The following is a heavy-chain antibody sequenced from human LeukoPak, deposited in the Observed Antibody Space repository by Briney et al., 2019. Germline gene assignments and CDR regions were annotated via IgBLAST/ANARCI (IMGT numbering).Heavy chain of an antibody. CDR2: ISYDGSNK. V-gene: IGHV3-30*04. CDR1: GFTFSSYA. Sequence: GGSLRLSCAASGFTFSSYAMHWVRQAPGKGLEWVAVISYDGSNKYYADSVKGRFTISRDNSKNTLYLQMNSLRAEDTAVYYCARGSGPIEYWGQGTLVTVSS. D-gene: IGHD3-10*01. J-gene: IGHJ4*02. CDR3: ARGSGPIEY.